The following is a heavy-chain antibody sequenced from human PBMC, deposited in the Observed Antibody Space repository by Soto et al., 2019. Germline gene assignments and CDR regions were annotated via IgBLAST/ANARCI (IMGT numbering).Heavy chain of an antibody. CDR1: GGSISSYY. Sequence: SETLSLTCTVSGGSISSYYWSWIRQPPGKGLEWIGYIYYSGSTNYNPSLKSRVTISVDTSKNQFSLKLSSVTAADTAVYYCARLTVRRVTHWGKGTLVTVAS. D-gene: IGHD3-10*01. CDR3: ARLTVRRVTH. V-gene: IGHV4-59*08. J-gene: IGHJ4*02. CDR2: IYYSGST.